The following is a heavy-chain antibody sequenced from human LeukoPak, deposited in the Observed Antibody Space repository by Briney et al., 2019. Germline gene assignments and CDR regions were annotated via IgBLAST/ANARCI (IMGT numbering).Heavy chain of an antibody. CDR2: IYTSGST. J-gene: IGHJ3*02. Sequence: SETLSLTCTVSGGSISSYYWSWIRQPAGKGLEWIGRIYTSGSTNYNPSPKSRVTMSVDTSKNQFSLKLSSVTAADTAVYYCACSSSSWYIYAFDIWGQGTMVTVSS. CDR1: GGSISSYY. D-gene: IGHD6-13*01. V-gene: IGHV4-4*07. CDR3: ACSSSSWYIYAFDI.